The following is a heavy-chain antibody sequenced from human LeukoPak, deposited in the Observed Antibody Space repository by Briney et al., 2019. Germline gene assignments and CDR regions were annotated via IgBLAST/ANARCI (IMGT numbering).Heavy chain of an antibody. J-gene: IGHJ4*02. V-gene: IGHV4-39*07. CDR3: ARSSIVGATTNQYYFDY. CDR2: IYYSGST. Sequence: SETLSLTCTVSGGSIRSSTYYWGWIRQPPGKGLEWIGSIYYSGSTYYNPSLKSRVTISVDRSKNQFSLKLSSVTAADPAVYYCARSSIVGATTNQYYFDYWGQGTLVTVSS. CDR1: GGSIRSSTYY. D-gene: IGHD1-26*01.